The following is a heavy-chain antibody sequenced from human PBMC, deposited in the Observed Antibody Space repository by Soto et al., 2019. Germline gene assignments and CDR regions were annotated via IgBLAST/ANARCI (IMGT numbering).Heavy chain of an antibody. V-gene: IGHV3-73*01. CDR3: FTSTSSPDY. D-gene: IGHD6-6*01. CDR2: IRSKAYNYAT. CDR1: GFTVSGST. Sequence: PGGSLRLSCAASGFTVSGSTIHWVRQASGKGLEWVGRIRSKAYNYATTFTASVRGRFTISRDDLKNTAYLQMDSLKTEDTAVYYCFTSTSSPDYWGQGTLVTVSS. J-gene: IGHJ4*02.